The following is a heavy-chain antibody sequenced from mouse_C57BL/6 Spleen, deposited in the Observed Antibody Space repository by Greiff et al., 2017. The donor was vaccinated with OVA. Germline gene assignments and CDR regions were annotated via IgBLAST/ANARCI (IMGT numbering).Heavy chain of an antibody. J-gene: IGHJ2*01. Sequence: EVQLQQSGPELVKPGASVKISCKASGYTFTDYYMNWVKQSHGKSLEWIGDINPNNGGTSYNQKFKGKATLTVDKSSSTAYMELRSLTSEDSAVYYCARWGDYPFDYWGQGTTLTVSS. CDR3: ARWGDYPFDY. CDR2: INPNNGGT. D-gene: IGHD2-4*01. CDR1: GYTFTDYY. V-gene: IGHV1-26*01.